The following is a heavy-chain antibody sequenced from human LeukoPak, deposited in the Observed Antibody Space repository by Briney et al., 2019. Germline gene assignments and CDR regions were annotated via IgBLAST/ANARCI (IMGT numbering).Heavy chain of an antibody. D-gene: IGHD5-12*01. J-gene: IGHJ1*01. Sequence: SETLSLTCTVSGFSISSYSWSWIRQPPGKGLEWIGCRYDGGRDLYNPSLKSRVTISVDASEKQISLSLRSVTAADTAMYYCASTTRVAPDVRAEYFQHWGQGTLGIVSS. CDR2: RYDGGRD. CDR3: ASTTRVAPDVRAEYFQH. CDR1: GFSISSYS. V-gene: IGHV4-59*01.